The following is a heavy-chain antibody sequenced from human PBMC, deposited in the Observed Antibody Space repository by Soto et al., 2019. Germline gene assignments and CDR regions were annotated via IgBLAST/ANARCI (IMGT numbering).Heavy chain of an antibody. V-gene: IGHV2-26*01. J-gene: IGHJ4*02. CDR3: ARMVGSSWDVDY. CDR2: IFWNDEK. D-gene: IGHD6-13*01. Sequence: QVTLKESGTVLVKPTETLTLTCTVSGFSLSDARMGVTWIRQPPGKALEWLAHIFWNDEKAYRTSLKSRLTISKDTSKSQVVLTMTNLDPVDTATYYCARMVGSSWDVDYWGQGTLVTVSS. CDR1: GFSLSDARMG.